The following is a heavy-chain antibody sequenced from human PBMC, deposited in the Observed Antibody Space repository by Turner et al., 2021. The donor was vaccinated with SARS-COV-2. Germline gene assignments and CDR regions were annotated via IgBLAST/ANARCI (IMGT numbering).Heavy chain of an antibody. CDR3: ATEYGSGGYYFDQ. V-gene: IGHV4-39*01. CDR2: SYYTGST. Sequence: HLQLQESGPGLVKASETLSLTCTVPGGSISSSSYYWGWHRQPPGKGLGWIGSSYYTGSTYYNLSLKSRVSISVDTSKNQFSLKLSVVTAADTAAYYCATEYGSGGYYFDQWGQGTLVTVSS. J-gene: IGHJ4*02. D-gene: IGHD3-10*01. CDR1: GGSISSSSYY.